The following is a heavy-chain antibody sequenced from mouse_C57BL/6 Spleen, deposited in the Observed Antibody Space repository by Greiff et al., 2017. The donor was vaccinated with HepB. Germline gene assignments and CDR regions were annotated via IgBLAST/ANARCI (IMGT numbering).Heavy chain of an antibody. Sequence: VKLVESGPGLVAPSQSLSITCTVSGFSLTSYGVDWVRQPPGKGLEWLGVIWGGGSTNYNSALMSRLSISKDNSKSQVFLNMNSLQTDDTAMYYCAKNLQRGFLAMDYWGQGTSVTVST. CDR1: GFSLTSYG. V-gene: IGHV2-9*01. J-gene: IGHJ4*01. CDR2: IWGGGST. CDR3: AKNLQRGFLAMDY. D-gene: IGHD5-1*01.